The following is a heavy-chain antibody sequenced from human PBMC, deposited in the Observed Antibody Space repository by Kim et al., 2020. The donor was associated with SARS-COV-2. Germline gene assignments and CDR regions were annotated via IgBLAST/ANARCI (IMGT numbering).Heavy chain of an antibody. Sequence: GGSLRLSCAASGFTFSSYAMHWVRQAPGKGLEWVAVIWYDGSNKYYADSVKGRFTISRDNSKNTLYLQMNSLRAEDTAVYYCAKRGGEWLSGSDAFDIWGQGTMVTVSS. CDR1: GFTFSSYA. J-gene: IGHJ3*02. CDR2: IWYDGSNK. D-gene: IGHD3-3*01. V-gene: IGHV3-33*06. CDR3: AKRGGEWLSGSDAFDI.